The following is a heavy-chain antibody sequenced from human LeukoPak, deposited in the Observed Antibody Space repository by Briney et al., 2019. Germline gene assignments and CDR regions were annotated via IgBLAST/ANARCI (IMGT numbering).Heavy chain of an antibody. CDR2: INARGDT. D-gene: IGHD2-2*01. CDR3: ARGQVPAARGYNWFDP. V-gene: IGHV4-34*01. CDR1: GWSFNDHY. Sequence: PSETLSLTCAVYGWSFNDHYWNWIRQPPGKGLKWIGEINARGDTNFNPSLKSRVTISVDTSKNQFSLTLTSMIAADTAVYYCARGQVPAARGYNWFDPWGQGTLVTVSS. J-gene: IGHJ5*02.